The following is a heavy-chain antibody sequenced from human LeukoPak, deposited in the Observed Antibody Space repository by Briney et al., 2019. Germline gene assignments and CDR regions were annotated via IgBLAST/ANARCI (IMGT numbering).Heavy chain of an antibody. CDR2: ISSGGNT. CDR3: ARVGELGYCSSTSCYMGYGY. D-gene: IGHD2-2*02. Sequence: GGSLRLSCAASGFIVSSNYMSWVRQAPGKGLEWVSVISSGGNTYYADSVKGRFTISRDISKNTLYLQMNGLRAEDTAVYYCARVGELGYCSSTSCYMGYGYWGQGTLVTVSS. J-gene: IGHJ4*02. V-gene: IGHV3-53*01. CDR1: GFIVSSNY.